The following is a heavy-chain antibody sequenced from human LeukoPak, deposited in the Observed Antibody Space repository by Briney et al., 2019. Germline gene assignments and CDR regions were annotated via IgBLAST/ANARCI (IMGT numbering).Heavy chain of an antibody. D-gene: IGHD6-19*01. J-gene: IGHJ3*02. CDR3: ARDSHIAVAGLDAFDI. Sequence: PSETLSLTCTVSGGSISSSSYYWGWIRQPPGKGLEWIGSIYYSGSTYYNPSLKSRVTISVDTSKNQFSLKLSSVTAADTAVYYCARDSHIAVAGLDAFDIWGQGTMVTVSS. CDR2: IYYSGST. CDR1: GGSISSSSYY. V-gene: IGHV4-39*07.